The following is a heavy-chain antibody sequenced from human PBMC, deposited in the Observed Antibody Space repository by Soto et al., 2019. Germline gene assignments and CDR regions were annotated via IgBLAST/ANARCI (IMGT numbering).Heavy chain of an antibody. CDR1: GYAFTGYY. D-gene: IGHD3-3*01. CDR2: INPNSGGT. CDR3: ARGSITIFGVVITLYGMDF. V-gene: IGHV1-2*04. Sequence: ASVKGSCKASGYAFTGYYMHWVRQAPGQGLEWMGWINPNSGGTNYAQKFQGWVTMTRDTSISTAYMELSRLRSDDTAVYYCARGSITIFGVVITLYGMDFWVKGTTVTVSS. J-gene: IGHJ6*04.